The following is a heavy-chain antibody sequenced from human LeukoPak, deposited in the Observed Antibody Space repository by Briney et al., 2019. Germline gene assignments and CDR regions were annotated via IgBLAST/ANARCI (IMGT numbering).Heavy chain of an antibody. CDR3: AKDKGSGWLHQVYFQY. D-gene: IGHD6-19*01. CDR1: GFTFTTYA. Sequence: GRSLRLSCAASGFTFTTYAMHWVRQAPGKGLEWVASISYDGSNENYADSVKGRFTISRDNSKDTLYLQMNSLSAEDTAVYYCAKDKGSGWLHQVYFQYWGQGTLVIASS. CDR2: ISYDGSNE. J-gene: IGHJ1*01. V-gene: IGHV3-30*18.